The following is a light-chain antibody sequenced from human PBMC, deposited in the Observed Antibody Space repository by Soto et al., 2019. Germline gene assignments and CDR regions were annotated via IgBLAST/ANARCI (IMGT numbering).Light chain of an antibody. CDR3: QQYGSSPTT. CDR2: GAS. Sequence: DIVLTQSPGNLSLSPGERASLSCRASQSVSSSYLAWYHQKHGQXPRLLIYGASSRATGIPDRFSGSGSGTDLTLTISRLEPEDGEVYVCQQYGSSPTTFGQGTKVDIK. J-gene: IGKJ1*01. V-gene: IGKV3-20*01. CDR1: QSVSSSY.